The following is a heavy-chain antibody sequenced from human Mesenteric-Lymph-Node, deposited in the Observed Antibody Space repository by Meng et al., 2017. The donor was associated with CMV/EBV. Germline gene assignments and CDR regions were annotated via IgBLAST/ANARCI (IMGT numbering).Heavy chain of an antibody. J-gene: IGHJ6*02. Sequence: ASVKVSCKASGYTFTNYYMHWVRQAPGQGLEWMGIINPSGGDTSYTQKFQGRVTMTRDTSTSTVYMDLSSLRSEDTAVYYCARAPTYYDILTGSYYYYGMDVWGQGTTVTVSS. CDR2: INPSGGDT. CDR1: GYTFTNYY. D-gene: IGHD3-9*01. CDR3: ARAPTYYDILTGSYYYYGMDV. V-gene: IGHV1-46*01.